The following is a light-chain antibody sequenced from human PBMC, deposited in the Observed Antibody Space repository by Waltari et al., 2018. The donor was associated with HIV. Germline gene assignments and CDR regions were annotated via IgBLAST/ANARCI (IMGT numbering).Light chain of an antibody. CDR3: QQYGSSPRT. J-gene: IGKJ1*01. Sequence: IVMTQSPATLSVSPGERVTLSCRASQSIYNSLAWYQQKTGQAPRLLIYRASSRATGIPDRFSGSGSGTDFTLTISRLEPEDFAVYYCQQYGSSPRTFGQGTKVEIK. CDR1: QSIYNSL. V-gene: IGKV3-20*01. CDR2: RAS.